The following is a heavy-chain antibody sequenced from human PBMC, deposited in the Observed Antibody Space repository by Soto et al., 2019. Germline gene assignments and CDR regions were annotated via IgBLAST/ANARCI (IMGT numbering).Heavy chain of an antibody. V-gene: IGHV3-23*01. D-gene: IGHD6-13*01. CDR2: ISESGGST. J-gene: IGHJ4*02. Sequence: QSGGSLRLSCAASGCSFSDYNMSWVRQAPGKGLEWVSVISESGGSTHHADSVRGRFTVSRDNSKNSLSLRMNSLRDEDTAVYFCAKRSPYSSGWYSPIFDYWGQGALVIVSS. CDR1: GCSFSDYN. CDR3: AKRSPYSSGWYSPIFDY.